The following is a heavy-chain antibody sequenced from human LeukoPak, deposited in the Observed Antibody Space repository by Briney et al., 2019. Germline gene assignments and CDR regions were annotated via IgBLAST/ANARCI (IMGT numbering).Heavy chain of an antibody. CDR1: GFTFDDYT. CDR2: ISWDGGST. V-gene: IGHV3-43*01. J-gene: IGHJ4*02. D-gene: IGHD3-10*02. CDR3: AKDITPSSMSGYFDY. Sequence: GGSLRLSCAASGFTFDDYTMHWVRQAPGKGLEWVSLISWDGGSTYYADSVKGRFTISRDNSKNSLYLQMNSLRTEDTALYYCAKDITPSSMSGYFDYWGQGTLVTVSS.